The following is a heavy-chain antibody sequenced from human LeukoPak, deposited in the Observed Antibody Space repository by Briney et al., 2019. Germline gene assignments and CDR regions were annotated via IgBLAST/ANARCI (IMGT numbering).Heavy chain of an antibody. CDR3: ARDRPEQLGVRADAFDI. D-gene: IGHD6-6*01. CDR2: IYTSGST. CDR1: GYSISSGYY. V-gene: IGHV4-4*07. Sequence: SETLSLTCTVSGYSISSGYYWSWIRQPAGKGLEWIGRIYTSGSTNYNPSLKSRVTMSVDTSKNQFSLKLSSVTAADTAVYYCARDRPEQLGVRADAFDIWGQGTMVTVSS. J-gene: IGHJ3*02.